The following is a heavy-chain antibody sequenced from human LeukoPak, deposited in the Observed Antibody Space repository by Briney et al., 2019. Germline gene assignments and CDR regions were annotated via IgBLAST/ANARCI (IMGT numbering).Heavy chain of an antibody. D-gene: IGHD7-27*01. J-gene: IGHJ6*03. Sequence: GGSQRLSCAASGFTFSSYAMSWVRQAPGKGLEWVSAISGSGGSTYYADSVKGRFTISRDNSKNTLYLQMNSLRAEDTAVYYCAKTGAGYYYMDVWGKGTTVTVSS. CDR1: GFTFSSYA. CDR3: AKTGAGYYYMDV. CDR2: ISGSGGST. V-gene: IGHV3-23*01.